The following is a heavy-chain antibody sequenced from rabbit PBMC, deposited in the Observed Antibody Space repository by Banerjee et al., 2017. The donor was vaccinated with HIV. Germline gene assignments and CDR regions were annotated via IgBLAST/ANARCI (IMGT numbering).Heavy chain of an antibody. CDR2: INTISVDT. Sequence: QSLEESGGDLVKPEGSLTLTCKASGFSFSNGYVMCWVRQAPGKGLEWIACINTISVDTVYATWAKGRFTISKTSSTTVTLQMTSLTAADTATYFCARGVTMTMVTFNLWGQGTLVTV. CDR3: ARGVTMTMVTFNL. D-gene: IGHD2-1*01. CDR1: GFSFSNGYV. V-gene: IGHV1S40*01. J-gene: IGHJ4*01.